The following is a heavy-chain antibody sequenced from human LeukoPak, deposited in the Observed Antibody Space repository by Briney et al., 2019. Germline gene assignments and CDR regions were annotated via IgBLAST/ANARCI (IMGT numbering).Heavy chain of an antibody. D-gene: IGHD4-17*01. J-gene: IGHJ4*02. V-gene: IGHV3-11*04. CDR2: ISKDGNTR. CDR1: TFTFSDYY. Sequence: GGSLRLSCAASTFTFSDYYMSWIRQAPGKGLEWVSYISKDGNTRNYADSVKGRFTISRDNSKNTLYLQMNSLRAEDTAVYYCARDPTDTDGDYEGLIVDYWGQGTLVTVSS. CDR3: ARDPTDTDGDYEGLIVDY.